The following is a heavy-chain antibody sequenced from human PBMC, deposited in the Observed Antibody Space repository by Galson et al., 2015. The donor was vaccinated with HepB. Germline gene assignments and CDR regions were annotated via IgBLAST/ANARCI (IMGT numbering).Heavy chain of an antibody. V-gene: IGHV3-7*03. D-gene: IGHD2-2*01. J-gene: IGHJ6*02. CDR1: GFRFSSYW. Sequence: SLRLSCAASGFRFSSYWMSWVRQAPGKGLEWVANIKQDGSEKNCVDSVKGRFTISRDNTKNSLYLQLDSLRADDTAVYYCARNALFFYYYGMDVWGQGTTVSVSS. CDR2: IKQDGSEK. CDR3: ARNALFFYYYGMDV.